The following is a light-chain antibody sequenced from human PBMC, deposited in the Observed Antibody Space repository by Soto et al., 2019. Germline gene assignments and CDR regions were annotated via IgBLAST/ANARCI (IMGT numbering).Light chain of an antibody. CDR2: AVS. J-gene: IGLJ1*01. CDR1: SSDIGSYDH. Sequence: QSVLTQPASVSGSPGQSITISCSGTSSDIGSYDHVAWYQQFPGKSPKLIIYAVSDRPSGVSDRFSGSKSGISASLTISGXQTEDEADYYCISYTDRQSYLFGTGTKVTVL. V-gene: IGLV2-14*03. CDR3: ISYTDRQSYL.